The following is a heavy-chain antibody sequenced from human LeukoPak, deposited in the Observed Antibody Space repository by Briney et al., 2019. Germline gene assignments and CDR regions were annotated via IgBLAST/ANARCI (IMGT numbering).Heavy chain of an antibody. V-gene: IGHV4-61*02. CDR3: ARKGFGVVTNWFDP. Sequence: SQTLSLTCTVSGGSISSGSYYWGWIRQPAGKGLEWIGRIYKSGSTNYNPSLKSRVTISVDTSKNQYSLKLSSVTAADTAVYYCARKGFGVVTNWFDPWGQGTLVTVSS. CDR2: IYKSGST. D-gene: IGHD3-3*01. CDR1: GGSISSGSYY. J-gene: IGHJ5*02.